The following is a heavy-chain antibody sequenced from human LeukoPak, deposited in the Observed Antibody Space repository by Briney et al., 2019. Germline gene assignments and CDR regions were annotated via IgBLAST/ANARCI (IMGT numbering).Heavy chain of an antibody. Sequence: SETLSLTCTVSGGSISSYYWSWIRQPPGKGLEWIGYIYYSGSTNYNPSLKSRVTISVDTSKNQLSLKLTSVTAADTAVYYCAREGVDGYLPHWGQGTLVTVSS. CDR1: GGSISSYY. V-gene: IGHV4-59*01. J-gene: IGHJ4*02. CDR3: AREGVDGYLPH. CDR2: IYYSGST. D-gene: IGHD5-24*01.